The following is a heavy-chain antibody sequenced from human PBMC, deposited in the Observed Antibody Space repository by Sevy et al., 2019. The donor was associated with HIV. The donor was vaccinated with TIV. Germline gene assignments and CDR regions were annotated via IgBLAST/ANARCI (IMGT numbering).Heavy chain of an antibody. J-gene: IGHJ4*02. Sequence: GGSLRLSCTASGLTFSGFAMHWLRQAPGKGLEWLEVISYDGSNTYYPDSVKGRITVSRDNSKNALYLQMSSLRDEDTAVYYCARDYGYSSGDYWGQRTLVTVSS. D-gene: IGHD6-25*01. V-gene: IGHV3-30*04. CDR2: ISYDGSNT. CDR3: ARDYGYSSGDY. CDR1: GLTFSGFA.